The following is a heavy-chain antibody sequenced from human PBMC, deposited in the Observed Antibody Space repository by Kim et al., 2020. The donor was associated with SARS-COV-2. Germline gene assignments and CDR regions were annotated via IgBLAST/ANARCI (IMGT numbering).Heavy chain of an antibody. D-gene: IGHD3-10*01. J-gene: IGHJ5*02. CDR3: ARVNYGSGTNWFDP. Sequence: ADSVKGRFTISRDNAKNSLYLQMNSLRAEDTALYHCARVNYGSGTNWFDPWGQGTLVTVSS. V-gene: IGHV3-20*01.